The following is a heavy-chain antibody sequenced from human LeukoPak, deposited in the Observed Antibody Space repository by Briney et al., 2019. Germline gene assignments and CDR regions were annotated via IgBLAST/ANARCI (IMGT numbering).Heavy chain of an antibody. CDR3: ARGPPVDYYDSIRPEGADYYYMDV. V-gene: IGHV3-21*01. CDR1: GFTFSSYS. CDR2: ISSSSSYI. J-gene: IGHJ6*03. Sequence: KSGGSLRLSCAASGFTFSSYSMNWVRQAPGKGLEWVSSISSSSSYIYYADSVKGRFTISRDNAKNSLYLQMNSLRAEDTAVYYCARGPPVDYYDSIRPEGADYYYMDVWGKGTTVTVSS. D-gene: IGHD3-22*01.